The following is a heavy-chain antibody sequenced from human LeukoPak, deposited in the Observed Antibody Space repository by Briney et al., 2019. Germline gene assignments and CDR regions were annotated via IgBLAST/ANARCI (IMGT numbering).Heavy chain of an antibody. CDR1: GFTFDDYA. V-gene: IGHV3-9*01. J-gene: IGHJ3*02. Sequence: GGSLRLSCAASGFTFDDYAMHWVRQAPGKGLEWVSGISWNSGSIGYADSVKGRFTISRDNAKNSLYLQMNSLRAEDTALYYCAKESGTDSIWGQGTVVTVSS. D-gene: IGHD1-1*01. CDR2: ISWNSGSI. CDR3: AKESGTDSI.